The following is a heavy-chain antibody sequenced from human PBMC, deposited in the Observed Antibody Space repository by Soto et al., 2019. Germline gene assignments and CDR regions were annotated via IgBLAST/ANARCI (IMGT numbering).Heavy chain of an antibody. CDR2: ISYDSRSK. CDR1: HFSFSSSP. V-gene: IGHV3-30*04. D-gene: IGHD4-4*01. J-gene: IGHJ4*02. CDR3: AREGDCSNYFDY. Sequence: QVQLVESGGDVVQPGRSLRLSCAASHFSFSSSPMNWVRQAPGKGLEWVATISYDSRSKYYAESVEGRFTVSRDNSKNTLFLQVNSLRIEDTAVYYWAREGDCSNYFDYWCQGTLITVSS.